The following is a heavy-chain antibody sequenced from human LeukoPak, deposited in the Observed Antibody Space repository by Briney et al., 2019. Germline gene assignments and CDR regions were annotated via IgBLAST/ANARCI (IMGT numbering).Heavy chain of an antibody. CDR3: AKDQYDSSGPFDN. CDR1: GFTFSRYA. Sequence: GGSLRLSCAATGFTFSRYAMSWVRQAPGKGLEWVSLISGSGGSTKYADSVKGRFTISRDDSKNTLYLQMNSLRAEDTAVYYCAKDQYDSSGPFDNWGQGTLVTVSS. D-gene: IGHD3-22*01. J-gene: IGHJ4*02. V-gene: IGHV3-23*01. CDR2: ISGSGGST.